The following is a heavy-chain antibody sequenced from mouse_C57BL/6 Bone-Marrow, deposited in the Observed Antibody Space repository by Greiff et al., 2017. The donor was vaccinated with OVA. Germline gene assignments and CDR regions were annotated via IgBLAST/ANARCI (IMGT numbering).Heavy chain of an antibody. CDR2: IDPSDSYT. CDR1: GYTFTSYW. CDR3: ARKDYGSSYVLDY. V-gene: IGHV1-50*01. J-gene: IGHJ2*01. D-gene: IGHD1-1*01. Sequence: QVQLQQPGAELVKPGASVKLSCKASGYTFTSYWMQWVKQRPGQGLEWIGEIDPSDSYTTYNQKFKGKATLTVDTSSSTAYMQLSSLTSEDSAVYYCARKDYGSSYVLDYWGQGTTLTVSS.